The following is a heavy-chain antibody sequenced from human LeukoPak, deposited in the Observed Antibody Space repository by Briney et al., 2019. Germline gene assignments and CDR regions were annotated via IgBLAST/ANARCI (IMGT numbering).Heavy chain of an antibody. CDR1: GFTFSSYG. D-gene: IGHD3-22*01. Sequence: GGSLRRSCAASGFTFSSYGMSWVRQAPGKGLEWVSGISGSGGSTYYADYVKGRFTISRDSSKSTLYLQMNSLRTEDTVVYYCAKRGYYDSSGYYGPFDYWGQGTLVTVSS. J-gene: IGHJ4*02. V-gene: IGHV3-23*01. CDR3: AKRGYYDSSGYYGPFDY. CDR2: ISGSGGST.